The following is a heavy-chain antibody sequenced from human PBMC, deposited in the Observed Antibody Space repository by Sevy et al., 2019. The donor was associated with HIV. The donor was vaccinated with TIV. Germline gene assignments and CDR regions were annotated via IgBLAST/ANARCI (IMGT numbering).Heavy chain of an antibody. CDR2: ISSSGRYI. D-gene: IGHD1-7*01. CDR1: AFTFSAYV. Sequence: GGSLRLSCAASAFTFSAYVMNWVRQGPGKGLEWVSSISSSGRYIYYADSVQGRFTISRVNAEDSLYLQMNNLRAEDTAVYYCARDALSGTSAYWGQGTLVTVSS. J-gene: IGHJ4*02. CDR3: ARDALSGTSAY. V-gene: IGHV3-21*01.